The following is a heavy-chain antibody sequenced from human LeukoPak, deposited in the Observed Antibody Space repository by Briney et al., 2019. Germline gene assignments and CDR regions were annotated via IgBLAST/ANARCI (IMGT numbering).Heavy chain of an antibody. J-gene: IGHJ4*02. V-gene: IGHV1-18*01. CDR3: ARFYDSSSYYPYYFDY. Sequence: GASVKVSCKASGYTFTSYGISWVRQAPGQGLEWMGWISAYNGNTNYAQKLQGRVTMTTDTSTSTAYMELRSLRSDDTAVYYCARFYDSSSYYPYYFDYWGQGTLVTVSS. CDR2: ISAYNGNT. CDR1: GYTFTSYG. D-gene: IGHD3-22*01.